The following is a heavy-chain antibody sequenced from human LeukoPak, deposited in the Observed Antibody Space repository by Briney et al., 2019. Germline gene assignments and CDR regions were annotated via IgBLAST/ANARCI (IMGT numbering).Heavy chain of an antibody. D-gene: IGHD3-9*01. CDR3: ARVVDNHDSLTGGMDV. Sequence: PGGSLRLSCAASGFTFSTYTMNWVRQAPGKGLEWVSSISSSRSSIYYAYSLKGRFTISRDNAKKSLYPQMNSLRAEDTAVYYCARVVDNHDSLTGGMDVWGKGTTVTISS. J-gene: IGHJ6*04. V-gene: IGHV3-21*01. CDR1: GFTFSTYT. CDR2: ISSSRSSI.